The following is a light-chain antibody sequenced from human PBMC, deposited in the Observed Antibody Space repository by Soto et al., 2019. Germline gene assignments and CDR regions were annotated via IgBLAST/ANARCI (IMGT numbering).Light chain of an antibody. CDR3: QQYGSSGT. V-gene: IGKV3-20*01. CDR1: QSVSNYY. CDR2: GPS. J-gene: IGKJ1*01. Sequence: EIVLTQSPGTLSLSPGERATLSCRASQSVSNYYLAWYQQKPGQAPRLLVYGPSSRPTGIPDRFSGSGSGTDFTLTISRLEPEDFAVYYCQQYGSSGTFGQGTKVDIK.